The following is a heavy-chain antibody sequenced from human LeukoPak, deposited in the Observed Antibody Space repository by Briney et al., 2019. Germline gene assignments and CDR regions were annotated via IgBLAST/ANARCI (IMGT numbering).Heavy chain of an antibody. CDR3: AKDQIAARRFDY. CDR1: GFTLNSYA. Sequence: GGSLRLSCAVSGFTLNSYAMSWVRQAPGKGLEWVSAISGAAGTTYYADSVKGRRFTISRDSSKNTLYLQMDSLRAEDTAIYYCAKDQIAARRFDYWGQGTLVTVSS. J-gene: IGHJ4*02. V-gene: IGHV3-23*01. D-gene: IGHD6-6*01. CDR2: ISGAAGTT.